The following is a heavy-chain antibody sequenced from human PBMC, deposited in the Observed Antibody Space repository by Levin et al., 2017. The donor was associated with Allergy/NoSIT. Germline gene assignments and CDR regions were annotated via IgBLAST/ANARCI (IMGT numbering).Heavy chain of an antibody. CDR1: GYTFIGYY. CDR2: IDPKGGGT. V-gene: IGHV1-2*06. J-gene: IGHJ3*02. CDR3: ARVRSGYTMGAFDI. D-gene: IGHD5-12*01. Sequence: PGASVKVSCKASGYTFIGYYIVWVRQAPGQGLQWMGRIDPKGGGTIYAQNFQGRVTMTRDTSISTVYMELSSLRPDDTAVYYCARVRSGYTMGAFDIWGQGSLVTVS.